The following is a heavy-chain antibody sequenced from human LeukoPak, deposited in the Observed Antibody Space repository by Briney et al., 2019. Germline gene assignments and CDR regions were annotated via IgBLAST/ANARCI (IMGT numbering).Heavy chain of an antibody. D-gene: IGHD1-1*01. J-gene: IGHJ4*02. CDR3: AKGRVRQFDPFDY. V-gene: IGHV3-23*01. CDR2: MSGSGDNT. CDR1: GFTFSSYE. Sequence: GGSLRLSCAASGFTFSSYEMNWVRQAPGKGLEWVSFMSGSGDNTYYADSVKGRFTISRDNSKNTLYLQMNSLRAEDTAVYYCAKGRVRQFDPFDYWGQGTLVTVSS.